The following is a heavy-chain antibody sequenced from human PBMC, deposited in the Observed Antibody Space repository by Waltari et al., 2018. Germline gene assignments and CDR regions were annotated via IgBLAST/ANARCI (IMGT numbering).Heavy chain of an antibody. CDR1: GYTFLAYF. CDR3: APLPGGSGQTFDY. V-gene: IGHV1-69-2*01. J-gene: IGHJ4*02. CDR2: IDPEDGET. D-gene: IGHD3-10*01. Sequence: EVELVQSGAEVKKPGATVKISFTASGYTFLAYFMHWVQQAPGKGLEWMGRIDPEDGETVYSEKFQGRVTITADTSTDTAYMELSSLTSGDTAVYYCAPLPGGSGQTFDYWGQGTLVTVSS.